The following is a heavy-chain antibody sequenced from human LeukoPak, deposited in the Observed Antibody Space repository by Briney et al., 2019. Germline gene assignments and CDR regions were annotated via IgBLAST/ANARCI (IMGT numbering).Heavy chain of an antibody. J-gene: IGHJ4*02. CDR1: GLTFSSSW. D-gene: IGHD6-13*01. Sequence: GGSLRLSCAVSGLTFSSSWMDWVRQAPGKGLEWVASINPDGNKKYSADSVKGRYTISRDNSKNTLYLQMNSLRAEDTAVYYCARDLSGIAAAGTAFDYWGQGTLVTVSS. CDR3: ARDLSGIAAAGTAFDY. V-gene: IGHV3-7*01. CDR2: INPDGNKK.